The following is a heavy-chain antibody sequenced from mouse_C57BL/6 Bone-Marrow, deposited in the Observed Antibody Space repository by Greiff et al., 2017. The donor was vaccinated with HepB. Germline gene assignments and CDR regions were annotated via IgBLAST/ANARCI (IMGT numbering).Heavy chain of an antibody. CDR1: GYTFTSYW. Sequence: QVQLKQPGAELVKPGASVKLSCKASGYTFTSYWMHWVKQRPGQGLEWIGMIHPNSGSTNYNEKFKSKATLTVDKSSSTAYMQLSSLTSEDSAVYYCARSLYYYGLDYWGQGTTLTVSS. D-gene: IGHD1-1*01. CDR2: IHPNSGST. J-gene: IGHJ2*01. V-gene: IGHV1-64*01. CDR3: ARSLYYYGLDY.